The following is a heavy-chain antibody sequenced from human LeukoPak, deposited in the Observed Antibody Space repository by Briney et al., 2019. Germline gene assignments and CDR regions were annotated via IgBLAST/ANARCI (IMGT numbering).Heavy chain of an antibody. CDR2: IKQDGSEK. V-gene: IGHV3-7*03. CDR3: AKAPMYYYDSSGCYFDY. J-gene: IGHJ4*02. Sequence: GGSLRLSCAASGFTFSSYWMSWVRQAPGKGLEWVANIKQDGSEKYYVDSVKGRFTISRDNAKNSLYLQMNSLRAEDTAVYYCAKAPMYYYDSSGCYFDYWGQGTLVTVSS. D-gene: IGHD3-22*01. CDR1: GFTFSSYW.